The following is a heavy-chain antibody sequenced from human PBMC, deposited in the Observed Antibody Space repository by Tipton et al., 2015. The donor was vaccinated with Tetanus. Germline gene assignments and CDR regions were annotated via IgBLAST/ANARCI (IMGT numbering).Heavy chain of an antibody. Sequence: VKPSETLSLTCTVSGGSISGYFWTWIRQPPGKGLECIGYVFYTGITNYNPPFESRVTMSVDTSKNQISLKLRSVTAADTAVYYCGRVPVDDGAKGGNIDYWGQGTQVTVSS. CDR1: GGSISGYF. CDR3: GRVPVDDGAKGGNIDY. CDR2: VFYTGIT. J-gene: IGHJ4*02. D-gene: IGHD4-23*01. V-gene: IGHV4-59*01.